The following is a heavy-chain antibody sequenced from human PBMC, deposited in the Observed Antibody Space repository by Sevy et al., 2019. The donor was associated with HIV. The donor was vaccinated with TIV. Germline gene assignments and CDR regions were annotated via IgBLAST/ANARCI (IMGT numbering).Heavy chain of an antibody. CDR3: ARDGHRGYDSSGYYFNARAVNPFDY. CDR1: GYTFTSYA. V-gene: IGHV1-3*01. J-gene: IGHJ4*02. D-gene: IGHD3-22*01. CDR2: INAGNGNT. Sequence: ASVKVSCKASGYTFTSYAMHWVRQAPGQRLEWMGWINAGNGNTKYSQTFQGRVTITRDTSASTAYMELSSLRSEDTAVYYCARDGHRGYDSSGYYFNARAVNPFDYWGQGTLVTVSS.